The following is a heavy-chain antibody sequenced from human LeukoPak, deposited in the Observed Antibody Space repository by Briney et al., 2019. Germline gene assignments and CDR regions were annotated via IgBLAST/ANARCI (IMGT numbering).Heavy chain of an antibody. CDR2: IKQDGSEK. CDR3: ARDHSGYCSSTSCYIEYFQH. J-gene: IGHJ1*01. D-gene: IGHD2-2*02. V-gene: IGHV3-7*01. CDR1: GFTFSSYS. Sequence: GGSLRLSCAASGFTFSSYSMNWVRQAPGKGLDWVANIKQDGSEKYYVDSVKGRFTISRDNAKNSLYLQMNSLRAEDTAVYYCARDHSGYCSSTSCYIEYFQHWGQGTLVTVSS.